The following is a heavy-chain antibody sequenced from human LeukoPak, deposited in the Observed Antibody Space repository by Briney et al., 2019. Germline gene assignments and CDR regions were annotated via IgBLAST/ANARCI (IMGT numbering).Heavy chain of an antibody. J-gene: IGHJ4*02. Sequence: PSETLSLTCTVSGGSISSSSYYWGWIRQPPGTGLEWIGSIYYSGSTYYNPSLKSRVTISVDTSKNQFSLKLSSVTAADTAVYYCAATYYYDSSGYYFWGQGTLVTVSS. CDR1: GGSISSSSYY. D-gene: IGHD3-22*01. CDR2: IYYSGST. V-gene: IGHV4-39*07. CDR3: AATYYYDSSGYYF.